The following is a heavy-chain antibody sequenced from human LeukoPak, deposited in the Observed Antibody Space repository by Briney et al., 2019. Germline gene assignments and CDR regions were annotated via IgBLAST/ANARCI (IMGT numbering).Heavy chain of an antibody. CDR2: ISSNGGST. V-gene: IGHV3-64D*09. J-gene: IGHJ6*02. Sequence: GGSLRLPCSASGFTFSSYAMHWVRQAPGKGLEYVSAISSNGGSTYYADSVKGRFTISRDNSKNTQYLQMSSLRAEVTAVYYCVKDRGYSSSWSGDYNYGMDVWGQGTTVTVSS. CDR1: GFTFSSYA. D-gene: IGHD6-13*01. CDR3: VKDRGYSSSWSGDYNYGMDV.